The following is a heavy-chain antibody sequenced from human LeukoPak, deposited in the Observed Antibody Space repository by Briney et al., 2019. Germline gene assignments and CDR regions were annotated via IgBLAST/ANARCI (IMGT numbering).Heavy chain of an antibody. D-gene: IGHD3-3*01. CDR3: ARVVYYDFWRRTHCGMDV. CDR1: GYTFTSYY. V-gene: IGHV1-46*01. CDR2: INPSGGST. Sequence: GASVKVSCKASGYTFTSYYMHWVRQAPGQGLEWMGIINPSGGSTSYAQKFQGRVTMTRDTSTSTVYMELSSLRSEDTAVYYCARVVYYDFWRRTHCGMDVWGQGTSVTVSS. J-gene: IGHJ6*02.